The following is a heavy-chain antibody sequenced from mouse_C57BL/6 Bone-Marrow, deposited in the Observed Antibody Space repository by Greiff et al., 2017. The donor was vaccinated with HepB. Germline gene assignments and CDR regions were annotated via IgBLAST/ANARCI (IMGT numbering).Heavy chain of an antibody. D-gene: IGHD1-1*01. CDR2: IYPGGGYT. Sequence: QVQLKESGAELVRPGTSVKMSCKASGYTFTNYWIGWAKQRPGHGLEWIGDIYPGGGYTNYNEKFKGKATLTADKSSSTAYMQFSSLTSEDSAIYYCASHYYGSSYGYFDVWGTGTTVTVSS. CDR1: GYTFTNYW. J-gene: IGHJ1*03. CDR3: ASHYYGSSYGYFDV. V-gene: IGHV1-63*01.